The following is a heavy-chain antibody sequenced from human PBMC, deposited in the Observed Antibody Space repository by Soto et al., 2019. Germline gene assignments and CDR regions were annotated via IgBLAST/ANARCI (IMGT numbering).Heavy chain of an antibody. Sequence: QVQLVQSGAEVKKPGASVKVSCKASGYTFTSYGISWVRQAPGQGLEWMGWISAYNGNTNYAQKIQGRVTMTTDTSARTAYMELRSLRSDDTAVYYCARGPPWYSSSWYGRTYYYGMDAWGQGTTVTVSS. CDR3: ARGPPWYSSSWYGRTYYYGMDA. CDR2: ISAYNGNT. J-gene: IGHJ6*02. CDR1: GYTFTSYG. V-gene: IGHV1-18*04. D-gene: IGHD6-13*01.